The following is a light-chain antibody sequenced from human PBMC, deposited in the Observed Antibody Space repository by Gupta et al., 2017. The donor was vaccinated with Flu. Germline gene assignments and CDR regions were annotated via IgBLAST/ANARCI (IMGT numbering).Light chain of an antibody. CDR1: SSDIGAYTF. V-gene: IGLV2-14*01. Sequence: QSPLTHPAAVSVSPGQSITISCTRTSSDIGAYTFVSWYQQHPGTAPKLLMFEVTNRPSGVSARLSGSKSGDTASLNITGLQAGDEADYYCSSYYNIRTHGGFGGGPKLTGL. CDR3: SSYYNIRTHGG. CDR2: EVT. J-gene: IGLJ2*01.